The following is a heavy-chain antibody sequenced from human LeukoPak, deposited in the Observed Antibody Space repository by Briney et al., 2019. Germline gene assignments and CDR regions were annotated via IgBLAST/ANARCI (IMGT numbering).Heavy chain of an antibody. J-gene: IGHJ5*02. CDR3: AHGDYAHWFDP. CDR1: GGSISSYY. D-gene: IGHD4-17*01. V-gene: IGHV4-59*01. CDR2: IYYRGST. Sequence: SSETLSLTCTVSGGSISSYYWSWIRQPPGKGLEWIGYIYYRGSTNYNPSLKSRVTISVDTSKNQFSLKLSSVTAADTAVYYCAHGDYAHWFDPWGPGTLVTVSS.